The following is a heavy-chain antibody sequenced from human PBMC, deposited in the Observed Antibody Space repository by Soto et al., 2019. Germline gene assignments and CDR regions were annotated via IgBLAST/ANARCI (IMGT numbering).Heavy chain of an antibody. CDR2: FSSSSDNI. V-gene: IGHV3-48*01. D-gene: IGHD3-3*01. Sequence: GGSLRLSCAASGFTFSSYAMHWVRQAPGKGLEWVSVFSSSSDNIYYADSVKGRFTISRDNAKNLLYLQMKSLRAEDTAVYYCARDRYSYYDFWSGSLPYYYYGMDVWGQGTTVTVSS. CDR3: ARDRYSYYDFWSGSLPYYYYGMDV. J-gene: IGHJ6*02. CDR1: GFTFSSYA.